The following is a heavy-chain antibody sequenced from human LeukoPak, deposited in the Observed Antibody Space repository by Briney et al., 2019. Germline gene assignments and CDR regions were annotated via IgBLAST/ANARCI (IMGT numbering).Heavy chain of an antibody. J-gene: IGHJ4*02. CDR3: ARDRPNTGYDFDY. CDR2: ITSSSSSI. V-gene: IGHV3-48*02. D-gene: IGHD5-12*01. CDR1: GFTFSSYW. Sequence: GGSLRLSCAASGFTFSSYWMNWVRQAPGKGLEWLSYITSSSSSIFYADSVKGRFTISRDNAKNSLYLQMNSLRDDDTAVYYCARDRPNTGYDFDYWGQGALVTVSS.